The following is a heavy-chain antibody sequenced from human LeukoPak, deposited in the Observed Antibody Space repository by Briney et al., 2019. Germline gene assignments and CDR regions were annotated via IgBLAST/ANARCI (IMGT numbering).Heavy chain of an antibody. CDR3: VRGYGNDTAMVTGARRFDY. D-gene: IGHD5-18*01. V-gene: IGHV4-34*01. J-gene: IGHJ4*02. CDR1: GGSFSGYY. Sequence: SETLSLTCAVYGGSFSGYYWSWIRQPPGKGLEWIGEINHSGSTNYNPSLKSRVTISVDTSKNQFSLKLSSVTAADTAVYYCVRGYGNDTAMVTGARRFDYWGQGTLVTVSS. CDR2: INHSGST.